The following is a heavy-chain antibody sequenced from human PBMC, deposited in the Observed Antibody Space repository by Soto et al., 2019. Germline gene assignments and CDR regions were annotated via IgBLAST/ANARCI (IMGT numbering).Heavy chain of an antibody. D-gene: IGHD6-19*01. V-gene: IGHV4-4*07. Sequence: SSETLSLTCTVSGGSITSHYWSWFRQPAGKGLEWIGRISATGSTYDNPYLKSRVTMSLDTSKNQFSLRLTFVTAADTAVYYCARDQGSGYFDYWGQGILVTVSS. CDR2: ISATGST. J-gene: IGHJ4*02. CDR3: ARDQGSGYFDY. CDR1: GGSITSHY.